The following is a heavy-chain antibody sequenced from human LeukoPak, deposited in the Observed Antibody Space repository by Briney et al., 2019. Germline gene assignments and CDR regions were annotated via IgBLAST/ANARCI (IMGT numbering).Heavy chain of an antibody. Sequence: MSSETLSLTCTVSGGSISSSSYYWGWIRQPPGKGLEWIGSIYYSGSTYYNPSLKSRVTISVDTSKNQFSLKLASVTAADTAVYYCAKGAGGFSYYNWFDPWGQGTLVTVSS. CDR2: IYYSGST. CDR1: GGSISSSSYY. CDR3: AKGAGGFSYYNWFDP. J-gene: IGHJ5*02. D-gene: IGHD5-18*01. V-gene: IGHV4-39*07.